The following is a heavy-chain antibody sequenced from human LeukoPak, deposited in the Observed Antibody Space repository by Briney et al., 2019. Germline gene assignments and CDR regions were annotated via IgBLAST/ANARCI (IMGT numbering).Heavy chain of an antibody. V-gene: IGHV1-2*02. CDR3: ARALGGYDSYYYYYYMDV. CDR1: GYTFTGHY. J-gene: IGHJ6*03. Sequence: ASVKVSCKVSGYTFTGHYMHWVRQAPGQGLEWMGWINPNSGGTNYAQKFQGRVTMTRDTSISTAYMELSRLRSDDTAVYYCARALGGYDSYYYYYYMDVWGKGTTVTVSS. CDR2: INPNSGGT. D-gene: IGHD5-12*01.